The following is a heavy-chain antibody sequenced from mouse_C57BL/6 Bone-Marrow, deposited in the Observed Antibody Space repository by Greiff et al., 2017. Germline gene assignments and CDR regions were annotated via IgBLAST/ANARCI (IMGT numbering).Heavy chain of an antibody. Sequence: EVKLMESGGGLVQSGRSLRLSCATSGFTFSDFYMEWVRQAPGKGLEWIAASRNKANDYTTEYSASVKGRFIVSRDTSQSILYLQMNALRAEDTAIYYCARGTGAWFAYWGQGTLVTVSA. V-gene: IGHV7-1*01. CDR2: SRNKANDYTT. D-gene: IGHD4-1*01. CDR3: ARGTGAWFAY. CDR1: GFTFSDFY. J-gene: IGHJ3*01.